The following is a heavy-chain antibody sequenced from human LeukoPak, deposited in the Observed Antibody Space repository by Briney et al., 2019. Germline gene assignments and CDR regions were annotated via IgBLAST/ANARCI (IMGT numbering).Heavy chain of an antibody. Sequence: PGGSLRLSCAASGFTFSDYWMHWVRQVPGKGLMWVSRVRSDGTGPTYAASVKGRFTTSRDNAKNTLYLQMNSLRVEDTAVYYCARSTSGTYDYWGQGTSVIVSS. D-gene: IGHD1-26*01. V-gene: IGHV3-74*03. CDR2: VRSDGTGP. J-gene: IGHJ4*02. CDR3: ARSTSGTYDY. CDR1: GFTFSDYW.